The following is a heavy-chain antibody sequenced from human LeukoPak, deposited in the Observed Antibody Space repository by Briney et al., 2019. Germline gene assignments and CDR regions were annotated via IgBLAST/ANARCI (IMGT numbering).Heavy chain of an antibody. Sequence: GASVKVSCKASGYTFTSYGISWVRQAPGQGLEWMGWISAYNGNTNYAQKLQGRVTMTTDTSTSTAYMELRSLRSDDTAVYYCARGPPIQWFRESLYDFDYWGQGTLVTVSS. V-gene: IGHV1-18*01. CDR2: ISAYNGNT. J-gene: IGHJ4*02. D-gene: IGHD3-10*01. CDR3: ARGPPIQWFRESLYDFDY. CDR1: GYTFTSYG.